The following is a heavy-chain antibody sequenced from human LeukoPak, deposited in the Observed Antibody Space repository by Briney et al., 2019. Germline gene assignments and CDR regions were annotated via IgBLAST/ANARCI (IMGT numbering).Heavy chain of an antibody. J-gene: IGHJ4*02. Sequence: GGSLRLSCAVSGITLSNYGMSWVRQAPGKGLEWVAGIGGSGGGTNYADSVRGRFIISRDNSKNILFLQMNSLTAEDTAVYFCAKRGVVIRVILVGFHKEAYYFDSWGQGTLVTVSS. D-gene: IGHD2-21*01. CDR2: IGGSGGGT. V-gene: IGHV3-23*01. CDR3: AKRGVVIRVILVGFHKEAYYFDS. CDR1: GITLSNYG.